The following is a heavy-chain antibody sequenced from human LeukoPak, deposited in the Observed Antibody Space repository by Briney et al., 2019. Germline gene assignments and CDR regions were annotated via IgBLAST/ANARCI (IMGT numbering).Heavy chain of an antibody. CDR3: ASSRDSSGWYYLDY. D-gene: IGHD6-19*01. CDR2: ISAYNGDT. CDR1: GYTFTSYG. V-gene: IGHV1-18*01. Sequence: ASVKVSCKASGYTFTSYGFSWVRQAPGQGLEWMGWISAYNGDTKYALNLQGRVTMTTDTSTSTAYMELRSLRSEDTAVYYCASSRDSSGWYYLDYWGQGTLVTVSS. J-gene: IGHJ4*02.